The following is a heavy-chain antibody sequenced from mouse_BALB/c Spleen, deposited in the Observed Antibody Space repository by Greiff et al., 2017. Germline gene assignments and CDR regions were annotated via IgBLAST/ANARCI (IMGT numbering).Heavy chain of an antibody. CDR3: ASDSSGYLFAY. D-gene: IGHD3-2*01. V-gene: IGHV14-3*02. J-gene: IGHJ3*01. CDR1: GFNIKDTY. CDR2: IDPANGNT. Sequence: EVQLVESGAELVKPGASVKLSCTASGFNIKDTYMHWVKQRPEQGLEWIGRIDPANGNTKYDPKFQGKATITADTSSNTAYLQLSSLTSEDTAVYYCASDSSGYLFAYWGQGTLVTVSA.